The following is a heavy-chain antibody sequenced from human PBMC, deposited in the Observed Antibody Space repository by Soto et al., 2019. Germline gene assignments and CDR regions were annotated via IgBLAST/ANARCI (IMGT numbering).Heavy chain of an antibody. J-gene: IGHJ4*02. CDR2: INAGNGNT. CDR1: GYTFTSYA. D-gene: IGHD6-19*01. Sequence: ASVKVSCKASGYTFTSYAMHWVRQAPGQRLEWMGWINAGNGNTKYSQKFQGRVTITRDTSASTAYMELSSLRSEDTAVYYCARDGVVAGILNFDYWGQGTLVTVSS. V-gene: IGHV1-3*01. CDR3: ARDGVVAGILNFDY.